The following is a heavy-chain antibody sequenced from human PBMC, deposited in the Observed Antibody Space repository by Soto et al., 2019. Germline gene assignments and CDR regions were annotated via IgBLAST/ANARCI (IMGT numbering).Heavy chain of an antibody. Sequence: QITLKESGPTLVKPTQTLTLTCTFSGFSLSTRGVGVGWIRQPPGKALEWLAVIYWDDDKRYSPSLQSRLTITKDTSKNQVVLTMTNMDPVDTATYYCARKNDGDYPTDYWGQGTLVTVSS. V-gene: IGHV2-5*02. CDR2: IYWDDDK. D-gene: IGHD4-17*01. CDR3: ARKNDGDYPTDY. J-gene: IGHJ4*02. CDR1: GFSLSTRGVG.